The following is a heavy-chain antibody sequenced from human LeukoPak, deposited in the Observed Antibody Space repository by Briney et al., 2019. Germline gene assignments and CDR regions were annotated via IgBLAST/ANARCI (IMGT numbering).Heavy chain of an antibody. CDR3: ARSGGDFDH. CDR2: LFAGGNT. J-gene: IGHJ4*02. CDR1: GFSVSTNY. D-gene: IGHD3-10*01. Sequence: SGGSLRLSCAVSGFSVSTNYMSWVRQAPGKGLQCVSILFAGGNTYYEDSVKGRFTISRDNSKNTLFLQMNSLRDDDTSVYYCARSGGDFDHWGRGTLVTVSS. V-gene: IGHV3-66*01.